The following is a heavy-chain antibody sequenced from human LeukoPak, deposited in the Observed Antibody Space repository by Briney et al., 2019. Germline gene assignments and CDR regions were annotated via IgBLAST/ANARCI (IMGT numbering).Heavy chain of an antibody. Sequence: PSETLSLTCAVSGYSISGGYYWGWIRQPPGKGLEWIGNIYHSGSTFYTPSLKSRVTISVDTSKNQFSLKLTSVTAADTAVYYCARGDNGIDYWGQGTLVTVSS. CDR1: GYSISGGYY. J-gene: IGHJ4*02. V-gene: IGHV4-38-2*01. D-gene: IGHD4-17*01. CDR2: IYHSGST. CDR3: ARGDNGIDY.